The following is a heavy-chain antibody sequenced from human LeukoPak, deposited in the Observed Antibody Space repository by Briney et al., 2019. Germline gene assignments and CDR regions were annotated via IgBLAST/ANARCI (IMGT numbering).Heavy chain of an antibody. J-gene: IGHJ4*02. D-gene: IGHD6-13*01. CDR1: GFTFSSYS. Sequence: GGSLRLSCAASGFTFSSYSMNWVRQAPGKGLEWVSSISSSSSYIYYADSVKGRFTISRDNAKNSLYLQMNSLRAEDTAVYYCAWGGSSSAPIDYWGQGTLVTVSS. V-gene: IGHV3-21*01. CDR2: ISSSSSYI. CDR3: AWGGSSSAPIDY.